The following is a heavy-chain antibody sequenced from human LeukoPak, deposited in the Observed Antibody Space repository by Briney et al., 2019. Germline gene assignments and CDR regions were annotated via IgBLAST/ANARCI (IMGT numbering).Heavy chain of an antibody. V-gene: IGHV1-2*02. CDR1: GYTFTGYY. Sequence: ASVKVSCKASGYTFTGYYMHWVRQAPGQGLEWMGWINPNSGGTNYAQKFQGRVTMTRDTSITTAYLQWSSLKASDSAMYYCTRTPRLVAHAFYFDQWGRGTLVTVSS. J-gene: IGHJ4*02. CDR2: INPNSGGT. D-gene: IGHD2-2*01. CDR3: TRTPRLVAHAFYFDQ.